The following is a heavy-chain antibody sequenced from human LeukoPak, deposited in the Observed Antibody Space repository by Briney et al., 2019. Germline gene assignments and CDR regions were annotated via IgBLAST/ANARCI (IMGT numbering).Heavy chain of an antibody. J-gene: IGHJ4*02. CDR1: GGSFSGYY. V-gene: IGHV4-34*01. Sequence: PSETLSLTCAVYGGSFSGYYWSWIRQPPGKGLEWIGEINHSGSTNYNPSLKSRVTISVDTSKNQFSLKLSSVTAADTAVYYCAREYQLLLSYFDYWGQGTLVTVSS. D-gene: IGHD1-1*01. CDR2: INHSGST. CDR3: AREYQLLLSYFDY.